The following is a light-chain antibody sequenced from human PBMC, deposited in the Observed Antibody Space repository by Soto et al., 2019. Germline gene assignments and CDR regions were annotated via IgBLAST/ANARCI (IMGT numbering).Light chain of an antibody. CDR1: QSVSSSY. J-gene: IGKJ1*01. Sequence: ERVLTQSPGTLSLSTGERATLSCRASQSVSSSYLAWYQQKPGQPPRLVMYATSSRATGIPARFSGSGSGTDFTLTISRLEPEDFGVYYCEKYGSSSCTFGQGTKVDMK. V-gene: IGKV3-20*01. CDR3: EKYGSSSCT. CDR2: ATS.